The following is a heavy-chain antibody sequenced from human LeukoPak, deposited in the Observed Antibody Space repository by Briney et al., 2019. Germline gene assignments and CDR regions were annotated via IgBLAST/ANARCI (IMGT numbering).Heavy chain of an antibody. CDR2: IRYDGSNK. CDR1: GFTFSNYD. V-gene: IGHV3-30*02. J-gene: IGHJ6*03. D-gene: IGHD6-13*01. CDR3: AKLWGISPDYYYYMDV. Sequence: GGSLRLSCAASGFTFSNYDMHWVRQAPGKGLEWVAFIRYDGSNKNYADSVKGRFTISRDNFKNTLSLQMNSLRAEDTAVYYCAKLWGISPDYYYYMDVWGKGTTVTVSS.